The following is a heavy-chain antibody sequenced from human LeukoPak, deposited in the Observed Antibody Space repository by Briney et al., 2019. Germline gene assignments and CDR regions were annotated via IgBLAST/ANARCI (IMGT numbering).Heavy chain of an antibody. CDR1: GFTFSSYS. Sequence: PGGSLRLSCAASGFTFSSYSMSWVRQAPGKGLEWVANINQDGSEKYYVDSVKGRFTISRDNVKNSLYLQMNSLRVEDTAVYYCARARGGYDLDYWGQGTLVTVSS. J-gene: IGHJ4*02. D-gene: IGHD5-12*01. V-gene: IGHV3-7*01. CDR3: ARARGGYDLDY. CDR2: INQDGSEK.